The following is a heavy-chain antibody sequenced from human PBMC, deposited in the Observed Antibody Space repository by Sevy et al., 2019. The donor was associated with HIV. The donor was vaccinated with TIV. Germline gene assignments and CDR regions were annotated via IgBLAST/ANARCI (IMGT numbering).Heavy chain of an antibody. J-gene: IGHJ4*02. CDR3: AGRKVGDFWSGSVRGPWAGGPLFDY. D-gene: IGHD3-3*01. CDR1: GLSFNNYA. CDR2: ISHSGDNT. V-gene: IGHV3-23*01. Sequence: GGSLRLSCTSSGLSFNNYALTWVRQAPGKGLEWVSTISHSGDNTNYANSVKGGFIISRDNSGNKLYLQMNSLRAEDTALYYCAGRKVGDFWSGSVRGPWAGGPLFDYWGQGTLVTVSS.